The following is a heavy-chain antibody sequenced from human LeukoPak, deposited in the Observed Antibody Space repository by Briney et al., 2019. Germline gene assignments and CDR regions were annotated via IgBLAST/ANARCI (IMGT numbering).Heavy chain of an antibody. Sequence: GGSLRLSRAASGFTFSSYAMSWVRQAPGKGLEWVSAISGSGGSTYYADSVKGRFTISRDNSKNTLYLQMNSLRAEDTAVYYCAKREYSYGLYYFDYWGQGTLVTVSS. D-gene: IGHD5-18*01. J-gene: IGHJ4*02. CDR3: AKREYSYGLYYFDY. CDR2: ISGSGGST. V-gene: IGHV3-23*01. CDR1: GFTFSSYA.